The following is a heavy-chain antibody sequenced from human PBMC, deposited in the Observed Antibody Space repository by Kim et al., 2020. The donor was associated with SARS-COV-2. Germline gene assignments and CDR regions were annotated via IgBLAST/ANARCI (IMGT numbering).Heavy chain of an antibody. V-gene: IGHV3-9*01. CDR1: GFTFDDYA. CDR2: ISWNSGSI. D-gene: IGHD3-10*01. Sequence: GGSLRLSCAASGFTFDDYAMHWVRQAPGKGLEWVSGISWNSGSIGYADSVKGRFTISRDNAKNSLYLQMNSLRAEDTALYYCAKDRLWFGELLRGGFDYWGQGTLVTVSS. J-gene: IGHJ4*02. CDR3: AKDRLWFGELLRGGFDY.